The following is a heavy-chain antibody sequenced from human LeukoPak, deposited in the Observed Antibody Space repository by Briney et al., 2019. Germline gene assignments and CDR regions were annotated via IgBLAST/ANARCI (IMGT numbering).Heavy chain of an antibody. V-gene: IGHV3-23*01. J-gene: IGHJ3*02. CDR2: ISGSGGST. D-gene: IGHD3-22*01. CDR1: GFTFGDYA. CDR3: AKEATYYYDSSGYYSAVHDAFDI. Sequence: GGSLRLSCTASGFTFGDYAMSWVRQAPGKGLEWVSAISGSGGSTYYADSVKGRFTISRDNSKNTLYLQMNSLRAEDTAVYYCAKEATYYYDSSGYYSAVHDAFDIWGQGTMVTVSS.